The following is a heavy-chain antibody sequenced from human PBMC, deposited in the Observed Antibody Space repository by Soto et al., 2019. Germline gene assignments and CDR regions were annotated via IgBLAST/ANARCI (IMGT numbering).Heavy chain of an antibody. V-gene: IGHV3-23*01. CDR2: IGESGTPT. J-gene: IGHJ5*01. Sequence: GGSLRLSCAASGFTFSSYAMKWVRQAPGKGLEWVSLIGESGTPTYYADSVKGRFTISRDNSGNTLFLEMYSLRAEDTAIYYCARDRNNHRGNWFDSWGQGSLVTVSS. D-gene: IGHD1-26*01. CDR3: ARDRNNHRGNWFDS. CDR1: GFTFSSYA.